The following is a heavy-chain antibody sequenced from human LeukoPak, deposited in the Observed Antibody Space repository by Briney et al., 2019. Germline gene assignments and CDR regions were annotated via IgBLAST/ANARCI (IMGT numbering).Heavy chain of an antibody. V-gene: IGHV3-23*01. CDR1: GFTFSSYA. Sequence: PGGSLRLSCAASGFTFSSYAMSWVRQAPGKGLEWVSAISGSGGSTYYADSVKGWFTISRDNSKNTLYLQMNSLRAEDTAVYYCAKDRYYDSSGYGYYYYGMDVWGQGTTVTVSS. CDR3: AKDRYYDSSGYGYYYYGMDV. J-gene: IGHJ6*02. CDR2: ISGSGGST. D-gene: IGHD3-22*01.